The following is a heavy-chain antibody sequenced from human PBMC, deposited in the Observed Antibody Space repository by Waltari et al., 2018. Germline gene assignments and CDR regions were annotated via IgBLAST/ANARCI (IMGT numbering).Heavy chain of an antibody. V-gene: IGHV4-34*01. J-gene: IGHJ6*02. CDR1: GGSFSGYY. CDR3: ARRRGSGSYYSYYYYGMDV. D-gene: IGHD3-10*01. CDR2: INHSGST. Sequence: AGLLQPSETLSLTCAVYGGSFSGYYWSWIRQPPGKGLEWIGEINHSGSTNYNPSLKSRVTISVDTSKNQFSLKLSSVTAADTAVYYCARRRGSGSYYSYYYYGMDVWGQGTTVTVSS.